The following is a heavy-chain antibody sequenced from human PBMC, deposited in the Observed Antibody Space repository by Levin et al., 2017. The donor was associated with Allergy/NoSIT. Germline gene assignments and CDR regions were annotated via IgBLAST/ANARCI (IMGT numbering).Heavy chain of an antibody. CDR1: GFTVSSNY. Sequence: GESLKISCAASGFTVSSNYMSWVRQAPGKGLEWVSVIYSGGSTYYADSVKGRFTISRDNSKNTLYLQMNSLRAEDTAVYYCAREQRYCSGGSCYFSALDYWGQGTLVTVSS. J-gene: IGHJ4*02. V-gene: IGHV3-53*01. CDR2: IYSGGST. CDR3: AREQRYCSGGSCYFSALDY. D-gene: IGHD2-15*01.